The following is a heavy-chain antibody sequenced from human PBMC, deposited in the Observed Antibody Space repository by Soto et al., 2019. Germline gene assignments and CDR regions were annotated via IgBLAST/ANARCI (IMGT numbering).Heavy chain of an antibody. CDR3: ARDLEFGGYCRSTSCSPYYFDY. D-gene: IGHD2-2*01. CDR1: GGSISSSNW. V-gene: IGHV4-4*02. J-gene: IGHJ4*02. Sequence: SETLSLTCAVSGGSISSSNWWSWVRQPPGKGLEWIGEIYHSGSTNYNPSLKSRVTISVDKSKNKFSLKLSSVTAADTAVYYCARDLEFGGYCRSTSCSPYYFDYWGQGTLVTVSS. CDR2: IYHSGST.